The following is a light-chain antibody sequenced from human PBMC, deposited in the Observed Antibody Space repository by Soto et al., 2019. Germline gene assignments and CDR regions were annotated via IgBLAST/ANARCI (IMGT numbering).Light chain of an antibody. V-gene: IGKV3-15*01. J-gene: IGKJ2*01. Sequence: EIVMTQSPATLSVSPGERATLSCRASQSVSSNLAWYQHKPGQAPRLLIYGASTRATGIPAGFSGSGSGTEFTLTISRLQYEDFAVYYCQQYNNWPPYTFGQGNKLEIK. CDR3: QQYNNWPPYT. CDR1: QSVSSN. CDR2: GAS.